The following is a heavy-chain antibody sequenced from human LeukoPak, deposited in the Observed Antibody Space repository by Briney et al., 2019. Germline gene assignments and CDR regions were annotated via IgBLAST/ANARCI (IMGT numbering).Heavy chain of an antibody. CDR3: AGFKSGTYYFDN. CDR2: IYHSGNN. V-gene: IGHV4-38-2*01. CDR1: DYSVSSDYS. D-gene: IGHD1-26*01. J-gene: IGHJ4*02. Sequence: SETLSLTCAVSDYSVSSDYSWAWIRQPPGKGLGWIGSIYHSGNNYYNPSLKSRVTMSPDTSNNQISLNLTSVTASDTAVYFCAGFKSGTYYFDNWGQGTLVTVSS.